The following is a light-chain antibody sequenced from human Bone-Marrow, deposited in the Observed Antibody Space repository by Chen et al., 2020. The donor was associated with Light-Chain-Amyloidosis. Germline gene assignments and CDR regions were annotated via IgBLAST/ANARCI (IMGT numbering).Light chain of an antibody. V-gene: IGKV1-5*03. CDR1: QTINNW. Sequence: DIQITQSPSTLSASVGDRVTITCRTSQTINNWVAWYQQKPGKAPKLLIYKASSLESGVPSRFSGSGSGSEFTLTISSLQPDEVAPYYCQQYNSYSRTFGQGTKVEI. CDR3: QQYNSYSRT. CDR2: KAS. J-gene: IGKJ1*01.